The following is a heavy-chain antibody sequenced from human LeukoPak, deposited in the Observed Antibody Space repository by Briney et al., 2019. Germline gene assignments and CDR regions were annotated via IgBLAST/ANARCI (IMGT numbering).Heavy chain of an antibody. CDR3: ARDHTGSSWRSAFDI. D-gene: IGHD6-13*01. V-gene: IGHV3-48*04. CDR1: GFTFSSYA. CDR2: ISSSGSTI. J-gene: IGHJ3*02. Sequence: GGSLRLSCAASGFTFSSYAMSWVRQAPGKGLEWVSYISSSGSTIYYADSVKGRFTISRDNAKNSLYLQMNSLRAEDTAVYYCARDHTGSSWRSAFDIWGQGTMVTVSS.